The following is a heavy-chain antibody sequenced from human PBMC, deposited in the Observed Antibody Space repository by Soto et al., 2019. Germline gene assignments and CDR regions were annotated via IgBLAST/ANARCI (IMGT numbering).Heavy chain of an antibody. CDR1: GFSLLDHY. V-gene: IGHV3-11*03. CDR3: ARHNYLDY. J-gene: IGHJ4*02. Sequence: GGSLRLCCAAVGFSLLDHYMRGSCNAAGWGLEGVSYSSSSSSYTNYADSVKGRFTISRDNAKNSLYLQMNSLRAEDTAVYYCARHNYLDYWGQGT. CDR2: SSSSSSYT.